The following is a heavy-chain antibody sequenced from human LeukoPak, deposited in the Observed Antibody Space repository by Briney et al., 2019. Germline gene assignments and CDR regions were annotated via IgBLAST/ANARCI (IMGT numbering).Heavy chain of an antibody. J-gene: IGHJ4*02. CDR2: IHPEGNEK. V-gene: IGHV3-7*04. CDR3: ARGDAFSGDH. Sequence: HPGGPLRLSCAVSGFSFTYFWMSWVRQAPGRGLEWVANIHPEGNEKYHVESVKGRFTISRDNTKNLLFLQMNGLRVEDTAVYYCARGDAFSGDHWGQGTLVTVSS. CDR1: GFSFTYFW.